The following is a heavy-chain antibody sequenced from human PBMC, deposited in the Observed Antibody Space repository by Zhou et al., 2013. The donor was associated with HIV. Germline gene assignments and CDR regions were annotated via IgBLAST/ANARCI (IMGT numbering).Heavy chain of an antibody. CDR3: AGVRGIARRDYFDS. Sequence: QVQLVQSGAEVKEPGSSMKVSCKASGGSFSSYSFNWVRQAPGQGLEWMGGFIPVFGTSNYAEKFEGRVTITTDESTRTAYMELSSLRSEDTAVYFCAGVRGIARRDYFDSVGRGNPGHRLL. J-gene: IGHJ4*02. D-gene: IGHD6-13*01. CDR2: FIPVFGTS. CDR1: GGSFSSYS. V-gene: IGHV1-69*05.